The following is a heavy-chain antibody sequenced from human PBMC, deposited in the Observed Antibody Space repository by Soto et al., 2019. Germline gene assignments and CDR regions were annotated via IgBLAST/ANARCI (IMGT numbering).Heavy chain of an antibody. CDR2: ISWNSGSI. CDR3: AKDRTHRDYYYYGMDV. V-gene: IGHV3-9*01. J-gene: IGHJ6*02. CDR1: GFTFDDYA. Sequence: EVQLVESGGGLVQPGRSLRLSCAASGFTFDDYAMHWVRQAPGKGLEWVSGISWNSGSIGYADSVKGRFTISRDNAKISLYLQMNSLRAEDTALYYCAKDRTHRDYYYYGMDVWGQGTTVTVSS.